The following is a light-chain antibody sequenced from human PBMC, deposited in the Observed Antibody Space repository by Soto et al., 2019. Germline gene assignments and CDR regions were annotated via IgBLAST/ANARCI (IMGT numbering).Light chain of an antibody. CDR1: QSVLYSSNNKNY. V-gene: IGKV4-1*01. CDR2: WAS. J-gene: IGKJ3*01. Sequence: DIVMTQSPDSLAVSLGERATINCKSSQSVLYSSNNKNYLAWYQQKPGQPPKLLIYWASTRESGVPDRFSGSGSGTDFTLTISSLQDEDVEVYYCQQYYSTHFALRPGTKVDLQ. CDR3: QQYYSTHFA.